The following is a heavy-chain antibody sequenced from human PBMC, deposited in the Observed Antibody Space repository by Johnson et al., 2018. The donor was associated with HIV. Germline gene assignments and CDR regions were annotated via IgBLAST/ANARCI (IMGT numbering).Heavy chain of an antibody. CDR1: EFTFSRFA. V-gene: IGHV3-30-3*01. Sequence: QVQLVESGGGVVRPGRSLRLSCAACEFTFSRFAMHWVRQAPGKGLEWVAVISYDGNNKYYTDSVKGRFTISRDNSNNTLHLEMNSLRPEDTALYYCAKDRNWGASGAFDIWGQGTMVTVS. J-gene: IGHJ3*02. D-gene: IGHD3-16*01. CDR2: ISYDGNNK. CDR3: AKDRNWGASGAFDI.